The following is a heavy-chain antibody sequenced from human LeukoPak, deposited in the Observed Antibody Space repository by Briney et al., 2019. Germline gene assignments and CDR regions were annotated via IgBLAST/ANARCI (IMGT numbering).Heavy chain of an antibody. CDR1: GFTFSSYG. Sequence: PGGSLRLSSAASGFTFSSYGMHWVRQAPGKGLEWVAVLWYGGSNKYYADSVKGRFTISRDNSKNTLYLQMNSLRAEDTAVYYCAKDRDGLDYWGQGTLVTVSS. V-gene: IGHV3-30*02. CDR2: LWYGGSNK. CDR3: AKDRDGLDY. D-gene: IGHD5-24*01. J-gene: IGHJ4*02.